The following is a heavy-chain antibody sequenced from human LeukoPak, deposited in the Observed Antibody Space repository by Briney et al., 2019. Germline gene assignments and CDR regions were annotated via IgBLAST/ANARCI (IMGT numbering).Heavy chain of an antibody. CDR2: ITSGTTYI. V-gene: IGHV3-21*04. CDR1: GFTFSDYN. CDR3: AKGGYSSGLFDP. D-gene: IGHD6-19*01. Sequence: PGGSLRLSCAASGFTFSDYNMNWVRQSPEKGLEWVSSITSGTTYIYYADSVRGRFTLSRDNAKNSLYLQMNSLRAEDTAVYYCAKGGYSSGLFDPWGQGTLVTVSS. J-gene: IGHJ5*02.